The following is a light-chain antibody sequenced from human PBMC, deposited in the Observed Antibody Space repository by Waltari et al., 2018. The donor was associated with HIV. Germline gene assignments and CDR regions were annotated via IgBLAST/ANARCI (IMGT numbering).Light chain of an antibody. CDR1: DQNVGHEG. Sequence: AGLTQPSSVSKGLGQNVTLTCTGNDQNVGHEGAGWLLRHEGHPPAFLSYRGGARPAVISQKYSASRSGNTASLTITGLRVDDEAVYYCSAWDSSLSEWVFGGGTKLTVL. CDR3: SAWDSSLSEWV. V-gene: IGLV10-54*01. J-gene: IGLJ3*02. CDR2: RGG.